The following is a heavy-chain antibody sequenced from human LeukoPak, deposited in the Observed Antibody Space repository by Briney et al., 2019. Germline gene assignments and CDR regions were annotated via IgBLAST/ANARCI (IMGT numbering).Heavy chain of an antibody. CDR3: ARDLRQWLVLGWFDP. J-gene: IGHJ5*02. CDR1: GYTFTGYY. V-gene: IGHV1-2*02. D-gene: IGHD6-19*01. CDR2: INPNSGGT. Sequence: GAPVKVSCKASGYTFTGYYMHWERQAPGQGLEWMGWINPNSGGTNYAQKFQGRVTMTRDTSISTAYMELSRLRSDDTAVYYCARDLRQWLVLGWFDPWGQGTLVTVSS.